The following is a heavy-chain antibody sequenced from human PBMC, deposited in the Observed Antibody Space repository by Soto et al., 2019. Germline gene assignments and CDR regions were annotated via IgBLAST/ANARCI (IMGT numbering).Heavy chain of an antibody. CDR3: ARDPRYFDWFPGFDP. J-gene: IGHJ5*02. CDR1: VGSISSSS. CDR2: IHYNGVT. D-gene: IGHD3-9*01. V-gene: IGHV4-59*12. Sequence: SETLSLTCSVSVGSISSSSWSWIRQPPGNRLEWIAYIHYNGVTSYNPSLQSRVTISVDTSTHQVSLKLSSVTAADTAVYYCARDPRYFDWFPGFDPWGQGTLVTVSS.